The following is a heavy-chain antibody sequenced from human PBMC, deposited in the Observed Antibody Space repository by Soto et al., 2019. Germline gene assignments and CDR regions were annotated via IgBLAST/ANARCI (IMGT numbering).Heavy chain of an antibody. CDR3: ASLRYSSGWYGHNWFDP. V-gene: IGHV1-69*12. D-gene: IGHD6-19*01. CDR2: IIPIFGTE. Sequence: QVQLVQSGAEVKKPGSSVKVSCKASGGTFSSYAISWVRQAPGQGLEWMGGIIPIFGTENYAQKFQGRVTITADESTSTAYMELSSLRSEDTAVYYCASLRYSSGWYGHNWFDPWGQGTLVTVSS. CDR1: GGTFSSYA. J-gene: IGHJ5*02.